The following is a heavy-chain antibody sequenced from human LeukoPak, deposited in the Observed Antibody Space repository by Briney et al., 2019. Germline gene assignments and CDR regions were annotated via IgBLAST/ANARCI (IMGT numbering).Heavy chain of an antibody. D-gene: IGHD6-19*01. CDR3: VFPYSSGYYESDY. CDR2: ISSNGATT. CDR1: GFTFSNYA. J-gene: IGHJ4*01. Sequence: GGSLRHSCSASGFTFSNYAVQWVRQAPGKGLEYVSAISSNGATTYYAASVKGRFTISRDNSKNMLYLQMSSLRAEDTAVYYCVFPYSSGYYESDYWGHGTPVTVSS. V-gene: IGHV3-64D*09.